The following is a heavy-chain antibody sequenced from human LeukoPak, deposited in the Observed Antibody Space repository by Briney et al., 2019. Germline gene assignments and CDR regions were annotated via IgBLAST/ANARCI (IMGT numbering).Heavy chain of an antibody. V-gene: IGHV1-18*01. CDR1: VYTFTSYG. CDR2: ISAYNGNT. J-gene: IGHJ5*02. D-gene: IGHD2-2*02. CDR3: ARTKQDIVVVPAALRGNWFDP. Sequence: ASVKVSCKASVYTFTSYGISWVRQAPGQGLEWMGWISAYNGNTNYAQKLQGRVTMTTDTSTSTAYMELRRLRSDDTAVYYCARTKQDIVVVPAALRGNWFDPWGQGTLVTVAS.